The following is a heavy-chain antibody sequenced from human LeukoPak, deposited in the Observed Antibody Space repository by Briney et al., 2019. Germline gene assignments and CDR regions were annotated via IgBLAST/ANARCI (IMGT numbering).Heavy chain of an antibody. CDR3: ATHLGYDSSGYPSYYYGMDV. Sequence: SVKVSCKASGGTFTSYGISWVRQAPGQGLEWMGGIIPMFGTANYAQKFQGRITITADESTSIVYMELNSLRSEDTAVYYCATHLGYDSSGYPSYYYGMDVWGQGTTVTVSS. J-gene: IGHJ6*02. CDR2: IIPMFGTA. CDR1: GGTFTSYG. D-gene: IGHD3-22*01. V-gene: IGHV1-69*01.